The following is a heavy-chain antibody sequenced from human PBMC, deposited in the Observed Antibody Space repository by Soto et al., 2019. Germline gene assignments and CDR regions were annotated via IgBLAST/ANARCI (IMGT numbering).Heavy chain of an antibody. CDR2: IYWDDDK. Sequence: QITLKESGPTLVKPTQTLTLTCTFSGFSHSTSGVGVGWIRQPPGKALEWLALIYWDDDKRYSPSLKSRLTITKDTSKIQVVLTMTNMDPVVTATYYCAHRRLSAAGPSFDYWGQGTPVTVS. CDR1: GFSHSTSGVG. V-gene: IGHV2-5*02. J-gene: IGHJ4*02. CDR3: AHRRLSAAGPSFDY. D-gene: IGHD6-13*01.